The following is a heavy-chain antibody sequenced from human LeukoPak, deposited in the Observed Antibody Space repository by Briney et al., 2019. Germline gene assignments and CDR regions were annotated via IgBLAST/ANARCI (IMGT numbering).Heavy chain of an antibody. V-gene: IGHV1-58*01. CDR3: AAATMVRGVADY. CDR2: IVVGSGNT. Sequence: SVKVSCKASGFTFTSSAVQWVRQARGQRLEWIGWIVVGSGNTNYAQKFQERVTITRDMSTSPAYMELSSLRSEDTAVYYCAAATMVRGVADYWGQGTLVTVSS. J-gene: IGHJ4*02. CDR1: GFTFTSSA. D-gene: IGHD3-10*01.